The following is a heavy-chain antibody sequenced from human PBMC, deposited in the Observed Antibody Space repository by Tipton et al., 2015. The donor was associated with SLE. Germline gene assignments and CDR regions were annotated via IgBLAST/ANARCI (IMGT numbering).Heavy chain of an antibody. D-gene: IGHD6-6*01. V-gene: IGHV1-2*06. CDR2: INPHTGGT. Sequence: QLVQSGAEVKKPGASVKVPCKASGYTFTAYYMQWVRQAPGQGLEWMGRINPHTGGTAYARKLQGRVTLTVDTSINTAYLELSGLSSDDTAIYYCARYQPLYISARPGLNDYSYDMDVWGQGTTVTVSS. CDR3: ARYQPLYISARPGLNDYSYDMDV. CDR1: GYTFTAYY. J-gene: IGHJ6*02.